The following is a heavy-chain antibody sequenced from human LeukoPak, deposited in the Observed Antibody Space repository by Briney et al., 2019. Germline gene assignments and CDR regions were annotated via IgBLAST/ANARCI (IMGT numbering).Heavy chain of an antibody. D-gene: IGHD5-18*01. CDR3: AKYRYGYRGMDS. J-gene: IGHJ4*02. CDR1: GGSFSGYF. CDR2: VNHSGST. V-gene: IGHV4-34*01. Sequence: SETLSLTCRVYGGSFSGYFWIWFRQPPRKGLEWIGEVNHSGSTNYKSSLRRRAIISVDTSKNQFSLKLTSVTAADTAIYFCAKYRYGYRGMDSWGQGTQVTVSS.